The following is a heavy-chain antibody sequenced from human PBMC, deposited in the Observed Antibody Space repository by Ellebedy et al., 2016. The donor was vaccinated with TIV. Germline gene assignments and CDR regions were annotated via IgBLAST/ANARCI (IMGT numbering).Heavy chain of an antibody. CDR2: IWYDGSNK. Sequence: PGGSLRLSCAASGFTFSSYGMHWVRQAPGKGLEWVAVIWYDGSNKYYADSVKGRFTISRDNSKNTLYLQMNSLRAEDTAVYYCARDQVPAANSNYYYYYGMDVWGQGTTVTVSS. V-gene: IGHV3-33*01. D-gene: IGHD2-2*01. J-gene: IGHJ6*02. CDR1: GFTFSSYG. CDR3: ARDQVPAANSNYYYYYGMDV.